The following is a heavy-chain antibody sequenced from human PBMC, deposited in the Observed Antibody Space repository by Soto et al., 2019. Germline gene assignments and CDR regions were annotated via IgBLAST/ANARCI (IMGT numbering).Heavy chain of an antibody. Sequence: QVQLVQSGAEVKKPGSSVKVSCKASGGTFSSYAISWVRQAPGQGLEWMGGIIPIFGTANYAQKFQGRVTMTADESTSTAYMELSSLRSEDTAVYYCARESELEYSSFPYDYYGMDVWGQGTTVTVSS. V-gene: IGHV1-69*01. J-gene: IGHJ6*02. CDR2: IIPIFGTA. D-gene: IGHD6-6*01. CDR1: GGTFSSYA. CDR3: ARESELEYSSFPYDYYGMDV.